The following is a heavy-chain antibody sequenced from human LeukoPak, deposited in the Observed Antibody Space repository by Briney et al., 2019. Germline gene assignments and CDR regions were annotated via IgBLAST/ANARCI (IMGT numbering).Heavy chain of an antibody. J-gene: IGHJ4*02. CDR2: ISSSSSTI. CDR3: ARNPLWFVELLPFDY. CDR1: GFTFSSYS. D-gene: IGHD3-10*01. V-gene: IGHV3-48*01. Sequence: GGSLRLSCAASGFTFSSYSMNWVRQAPGKGLEWVSYISSSSSTIYYADSVKGRFTISRDNAKNSLYLQMNSLRAEDTAVYYCARNPLWFVELLPFDYWGQGTLVTVSS.